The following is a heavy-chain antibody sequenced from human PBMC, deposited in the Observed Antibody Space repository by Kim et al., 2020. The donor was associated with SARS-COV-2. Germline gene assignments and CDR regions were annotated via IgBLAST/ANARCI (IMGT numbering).Heavy chain of an antibody. J-gene: IGHJ4*02. CDR2: NT. CDR3: ARAWDQSFDF. V-gene: IGHV1-46*01. D-gene: IGHD1-26*01. Sequence: NTRYARNSQGRVTTTSDTSTSTAYMEMGSLRSEDTAVYYCARAWDQSFDFWGQGTLVTVSS.